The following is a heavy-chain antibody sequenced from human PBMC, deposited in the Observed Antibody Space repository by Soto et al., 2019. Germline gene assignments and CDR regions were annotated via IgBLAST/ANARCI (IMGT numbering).Heavy chain of an antibody. CDR1: GGTFSSYA. J-gene: IGHJ5*02. Sequence: SVKVSCKDSGGTFSSYALSWVRQAPGKGLEWMGGIIPIFGTANYAQKFPGRVTITADESTSTAYMELSSLRSEDTAVYYCARGGVVVFHYGSAPWGQGPLVTVPS. CDR2: IIPIFGTA. CDR3: ARGGVVVFHYGSAP. V-gene: IGHV1-69*13. D-gene: IGHD3-22*01.